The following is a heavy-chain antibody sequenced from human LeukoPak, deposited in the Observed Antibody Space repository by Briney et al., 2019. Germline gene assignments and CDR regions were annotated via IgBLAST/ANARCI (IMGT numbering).Heavy chain of an antibody. CDR1: GGSFSGYY. Sequence: PSETLSLTCAVYGGSFSGYYWSWIRQPPGKGLEWIGYIYYSGSTNYNPSLKSRVTISVDTSKNQFSLKLSSVTAADTAVYYCASAYYDFWSGNLPYYYYYGMDVWGQGTTVTVSS. D-gene: IGHD3-3*01. CDR3: ASAYYDFWSGNLPYYYYYGMDV. CDR2: IYYSGST. V-gene: IGHV4-59*01. J-gene: IGHJ6*02.